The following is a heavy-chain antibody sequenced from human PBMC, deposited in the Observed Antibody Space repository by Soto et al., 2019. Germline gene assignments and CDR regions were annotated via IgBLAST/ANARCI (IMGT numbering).Heavy chain of an antibody. J-gene: IGHJ6*03. D-gene: IGHD3-10*01. Sequence: QVQLQQWGAGLLKPSETLSLTCAVYDGSFSGYQWSWIRQTPGKGLEWIGGINDSGNINYNPSLKSRVTILVDSPKQQISLRLSSVTAADTAVYYCARGLIMWFGELSRRGGYYYSMGVWGKGTTVTVSS. CDR2: INDSGNI. V-gene: IGHV4-34*01. CDR1: DGSFSGYQ. CDR3: ARGLIMWFGELSRRGGYYYSMGV.